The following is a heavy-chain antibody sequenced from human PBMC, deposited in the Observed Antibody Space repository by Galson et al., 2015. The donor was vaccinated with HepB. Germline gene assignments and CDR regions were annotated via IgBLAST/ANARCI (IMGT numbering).Heavy chain of an antibody. CDR3: ARVGHIKYGMDV. J-gene: IGHJ6*02. V-gene: IGHV3-48*02. CDR1: GFSFSDYS. CDR2: IPGSLSPI. D-gene: IGHD2-21*01. Sequence: SLRLSCAASGFSFSDYSINWVRQAPGKGLEWVSYIPGSLSPIYYADSVKGRFTIPSDNAKISVYLQMNSLRNEDTAVYYCARVGHIKYGMDVWGQGTTVTVSS.